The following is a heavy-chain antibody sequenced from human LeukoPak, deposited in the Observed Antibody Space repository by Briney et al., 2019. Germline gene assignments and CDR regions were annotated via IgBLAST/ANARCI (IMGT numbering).Heavy chain of an antibody. J-gene: IGHJ3*01. CDR1: GFTFSGFW. CDR3: ARSSYSSSSSV. V-gene: IGHV3-7*03. CDR2: INSDGSEG. D-gene: IGHD6-6*01. Sequence: GGSLRLSCAVSGFTFSGFWISWSRQAPGKGLEWVASINSDGSEGYYADVVKGRFTISRDNAKNSLYLQINSLRAEDTAVYYCARSSYSSSSSVWGQGTMVTVSS.